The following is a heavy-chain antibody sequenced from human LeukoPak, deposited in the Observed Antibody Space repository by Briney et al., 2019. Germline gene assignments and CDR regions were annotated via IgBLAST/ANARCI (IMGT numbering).Heavy chain of an antibody. CDR3: ARPYCSSTSCDEYFQH. J-gene: IGHJ1*01. Sequence: GASVKVSCKASGYTFTGYYMHWVRQAPGQGLEWMGWINPNSGGTNYAQKFQGRVTMTRDTSISTAYMELSRLRSDDTAVYYCARPYCSSTSCDEYFQHWGQGTLVTVSS. CDR1: GYTFTGYY. D-gene: IGHD2-2*01. V-gene: IGHV1-2*02. CDR2: INPNSGGT.